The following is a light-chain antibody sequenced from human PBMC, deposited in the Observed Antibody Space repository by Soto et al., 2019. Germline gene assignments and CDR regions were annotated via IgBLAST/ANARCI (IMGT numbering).Light chain of an antibody. V-gene: IGKV1-5*01. CDR3: QQYNSYSRT. CDR2: DAS. CDR1: QSISSW. J-gene: IGKJ1*01. Sequence: DIRMTQSPSTLSASVGDRVTITCRARQSISSWLAWYQQKPGKAPKLLIYDASSLESGVPSRFSGSGSGTEFTLTISSLQPDDFATYYCQQYNSYSRTFGQGTKVEIK.